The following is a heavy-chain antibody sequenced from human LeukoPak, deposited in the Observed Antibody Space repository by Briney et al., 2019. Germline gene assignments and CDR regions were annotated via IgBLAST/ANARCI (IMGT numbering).Heavy chain of an antibody. J-gene: IGHJ4*02. CDR3: TTGNIVVVTAMGGRN. V-gene: IGHV3-15*04. Sequence: GGSLRLSCAASGFTFSNAWMSWVRQAPGKGLEWVGRIESKTDGGTTDYAAPVKGRFTISRDDSKNTLYLQMNSLKTEDTAVYYCTTGNIVVVTAMGGRNWGQGTLVTVSS. D-gene: IGHD2-21*02. CDR1: GFTFSNAW. CDR2: IESKTDGGTT.